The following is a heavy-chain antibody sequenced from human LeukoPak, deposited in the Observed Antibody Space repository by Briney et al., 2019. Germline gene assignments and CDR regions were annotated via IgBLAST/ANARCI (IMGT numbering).Heavy chain of an antibody. CDR1: GGSISSYY. J-gene: IGHJ6*03. Sequence: SETLSLTCTVSGGSISSYYWSWIRQPAGKGLEWIGRIYTSGSTNYNPSLKSRVTMSVDTSKNQFSLKLSSVTAADTAVYYCARDRVVPAAGYYMDVWGKGTTVTVPS. CDR2: IYTSGST. CDR3: ARDRVVPAAGYYMDV. V-gene: IGHV4-4*07. D-gene: IGHD2-2*01.